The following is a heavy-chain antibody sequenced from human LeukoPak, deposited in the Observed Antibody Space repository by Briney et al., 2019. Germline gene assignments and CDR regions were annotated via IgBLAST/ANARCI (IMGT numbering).Heavy chain of an antibody. Sequence: GGSLRLSCAASGFTFNTYGMSWVRHSPGKGLEWVSAISGSATGYMTNYADSVKGRFTISRDNDKNTLYLQMSSLRVEDTAVYYCAKVPYSDYGSGRPPFMDVWGQGTTVAVSS. CDR3: AKVPYSDYGSGRPPFMDV. J-gene: IGHJ6*02. V-gene: IGHV3-23*01. D-gene: IGHD3-10*01. CDR1: GFTFNTYG. CDR2: ISGSATGYMT.